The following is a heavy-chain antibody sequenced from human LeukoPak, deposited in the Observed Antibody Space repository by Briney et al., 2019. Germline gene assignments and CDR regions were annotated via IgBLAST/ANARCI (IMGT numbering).Heavy chain of an antibody. CDR1: GGSISSGDYY. V-gene: IGHV4-30-4*01. J-gene: IGHJ5*02. Sequence: SETLSLTCTVSGGSISSGDYYWSWIRQPPGKGLEWIGYIYYSGSTYYNPSLKSRVTISVDTSKNQFSLKLSSVTAADTAVYYCARVVVVVPAAIETFDPWGQGTLVTVSS. CDR3: ARVVVVVPAAIETFDP. CDR2: IYYSGST. D-gene: IGHD2-2*02.